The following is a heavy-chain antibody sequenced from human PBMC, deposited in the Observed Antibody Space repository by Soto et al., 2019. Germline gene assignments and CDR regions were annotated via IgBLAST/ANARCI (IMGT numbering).Heavy chain of an antibody. Sequence: QVHLVQSGAEVKKPGASVTVSCKASGYTFTSYYIHWVRQAPGQGLEWMGIINPSGGSTSYAQKVQGRVTMTWDTSTSTAYMEVSGLRSEDTAVYYCARDQEPSTLYYDYYYMDVWGKGTTVTVSS. CDR3: ARDQEPSTLYYDYYYMDV. CDR1: GYTFTSYY. V-gene: IGHV1-46*03. CDR2: INPSGGST. J-gene: IGHJ6*03.